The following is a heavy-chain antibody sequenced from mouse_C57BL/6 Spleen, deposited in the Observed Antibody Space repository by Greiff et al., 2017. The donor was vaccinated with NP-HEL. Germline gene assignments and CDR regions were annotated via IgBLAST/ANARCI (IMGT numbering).Heavy chain of an antibody. Sequence: QVQLQQSGAELVKPGASVKISCKASGYAFSSYWMNWVKQRPGKGLEWIGQIYPGDGDTNYNGKFKGKATLTVDKSSSTAYMQLSSLTSEDSAVYFCARLELPYYFDYWGQGTTLTVSS. J-gene: IGHJ2*01. CDR3: ARLELPYYFDY. D-gene: IGHD5-5*01. CDR1: GYAFSSYW. V-gene: IGHV1-80*01. CDR2: IYPGDGDT.